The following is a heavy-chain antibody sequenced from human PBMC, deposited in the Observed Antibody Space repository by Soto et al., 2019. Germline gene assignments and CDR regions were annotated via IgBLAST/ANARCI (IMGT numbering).Heavy chain of an antibody. CDR1: GGTFSSYA. D-gene: IGHD1-1*01. V-gene: IGHV1-69*12. Sequence: QVQLVQSGAEVKKPGSSVKVSCKASGGTFSSYAISWVRQAPGQGLEWMGGIFPIFGTANYAQKFQGRVTSTADQPTSKAYVELSSLRAEDTAVYYCARGEHGRGAYWGQGTLVTVSS. CDR2: IFPIFGTA. J-gene: IGHJ4*02. CDR3: ARGEHGRGAY.